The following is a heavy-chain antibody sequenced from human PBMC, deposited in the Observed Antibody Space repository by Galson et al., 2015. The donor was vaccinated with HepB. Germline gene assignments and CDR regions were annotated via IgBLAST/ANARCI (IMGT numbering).Heavy chain of an antibody. CDR3: AAAGYDPVLYYYYYYMDV. CDR2: IVVGSGNT. D-gene: IGHD5-12*01. J-gene: IGHJ6*03. Sequence: SVKVSCKASGFTFTSSAVQWVRQARGQRLEWIGWIVVGSGNTNYAQKFQERVTITRDMSTSTAYMELSSLRSEDTAVYYCAAAGYDPVLYYYYYYMDVWGKGTTVTVSS. CDR1: GFTFTSSA. V-gene: IGHV1-58*01.